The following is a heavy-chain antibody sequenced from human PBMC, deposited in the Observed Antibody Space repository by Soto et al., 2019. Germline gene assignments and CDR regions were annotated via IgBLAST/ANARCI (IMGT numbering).Heavy chain of an antibody. V-gene: IGHV3-9*01. J-gene: IGHJ6*02. CDR3: AKDLSTGYYGSGSYYYYGMDV. Sequence: GGSLRLSCAASGFTFDDYAMHWVRQAPGKGLEWVSGISWNSGSIGYADSVKGRFTISRDNAKNSLYLQMNSLRAEDTALYYCAKDLSTGYYGSGSYYYYGMDVWGQGTTVTVSS. CDR1: GFTFDDYA. D-gene: IGHD3-10*01. CDR2: ISWNSGSI.